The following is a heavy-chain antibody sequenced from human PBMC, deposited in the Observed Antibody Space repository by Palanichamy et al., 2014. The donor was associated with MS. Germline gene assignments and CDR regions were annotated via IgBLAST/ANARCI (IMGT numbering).Heavy chain of an antibody. V-gene: IGHV3-23*01. Sequence: EVQLLESGGGLVQPGGSLRLSCAASGFIFSTYAMSWVRQAPGKGLQWVSVISGGGRIAHYADSVKGRFTISKDISKNTLYLQMNSLRADDTAMYYCATPAPYSTSWLPFHYWGQGTLVTVSS. D-gene: IGHD6-13*01. CDR3: ATPAPYSTSWLPFHY. CDR2: ISGGGRIA. J-gene: IGHJ4*02. CDR1: GFIFSTYA.